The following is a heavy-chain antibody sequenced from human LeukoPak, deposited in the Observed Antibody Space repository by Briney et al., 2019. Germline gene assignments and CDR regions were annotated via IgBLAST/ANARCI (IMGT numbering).Heavy chain of an antibody. D-gene: IGHD3-16*01. J-gene: IGHJ4*02. V-gene: IGHV3-74*01. CDR1: GFTFSSYW. CDR2: INSDGSST. CDR3: ARDVITFGGVPDY. Sequence: GGSLRLSCAASGFTFSSYWVHWVRQAPGKGLVWVSPINSDGSSTSYADSVKGRFTISRDNAKNTLYLQMNSLRAEDTAVYYCARDVITFGGVPDYWGQGTLVTVSS.